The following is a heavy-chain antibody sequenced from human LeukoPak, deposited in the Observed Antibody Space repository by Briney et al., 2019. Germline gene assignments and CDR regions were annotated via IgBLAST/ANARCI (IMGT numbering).Heavy chain of an antibody. Sequence: ASVKVSCKASGYTFTGYYMHWVRQAPGQGLEWMGWINPNSGGTNYAQKFQGRVTMTRDTSISTAYMELSRLRSDDTVVYYCARGVLDFWSGSYYYYYMDIWGKGTTVTVSS. CDR2: INPNSGGT. J-gene: IGHJ6*03. D-gene: IGHD3-3*01. CDR1: GYTFTGYY. CDR3: ARGVLDFWSGSYYYYYMDI. V-gene: IGHV1-2*02.